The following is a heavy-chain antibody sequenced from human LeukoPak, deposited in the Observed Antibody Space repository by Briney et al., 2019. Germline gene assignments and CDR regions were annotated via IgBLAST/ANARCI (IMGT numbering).Heavy chain of an antibody. V-gene: IGHV3-23*01. D-gene: IGHD4-17*01. CDR3: AKTGSTVTTLNWFDP. J-gene: IGHJ5*02. Sequence: GGSLSLSCAASGFTFSSNAMSWVRQAPGKGLEWVSGISVGGGSTFYADSVKGRVTISRDNSKNTLYLQMNSLRGEDTAVYYCAKTGSTVTTLNWFDPWSQGTLVTVSS. CDR2: ISVGGGST. CDR1: GFTFSSNA.